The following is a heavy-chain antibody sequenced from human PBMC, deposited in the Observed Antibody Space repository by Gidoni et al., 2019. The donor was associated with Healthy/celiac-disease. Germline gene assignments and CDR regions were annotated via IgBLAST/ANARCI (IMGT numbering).Heavy chain of an antibody. D-gene: IGHD6-19*01. CDR2: IYCSGST. V-gene: IGHV4-59*01. Sequence: QVQLQESGPGLVKPSETLSLTCTVSGGSISSYYWSWIRQPPGKGLEWSGYIYCSGSTNYNPSLKSRVTISVDTSKNQFSLKLGSVTAADTAVYYCARVAGTGDFDYWGQGTLVTVSS. CDR3: ARVAGTGDFDY. J-gene: IGHJ4*02. CDR1: GGSISSYY.